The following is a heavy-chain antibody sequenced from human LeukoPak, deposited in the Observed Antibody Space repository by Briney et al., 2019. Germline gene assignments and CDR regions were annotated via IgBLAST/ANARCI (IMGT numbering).Heavy chain of an antibody. Sequence: SETLSLTCAVYGGSFSGYYWSWLRPPHGKGLEWIGEINHSGSTNYNPSLKGRVTRSVDTAKNQFSLKLSSVTAADTAVYYCARDALEGYFSYFYMDVWGKGTSVTVSS. CDR3: ARDALEGYFSYFYMDV. CDR1: GGSFSGYY. CDR2: INHSGST. J-gene: IGHJ6*03. D-gene: IGHD1-1*01. V-gene: IGHV4-34*01.